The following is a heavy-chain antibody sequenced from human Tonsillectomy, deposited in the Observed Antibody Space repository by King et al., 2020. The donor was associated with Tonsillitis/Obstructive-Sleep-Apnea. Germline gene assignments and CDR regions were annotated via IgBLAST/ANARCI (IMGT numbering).Heavy chain of an antibody. D-gene: IGHD1-1*01. Sequence: VQLVESGGGVVQPGGSLRLSCAASGFTFADYTMHWVRQAPGKGLEWVSLISWGGGSTYYADSVKGRFTISRDNSKNSLYLQMNSLRTEDTALYYCAGNGGYYYYYIDVWGKGATVTVSS. V-gene: IGHV3-43*01. CDR3: AGNGGYYYYYIDV. CDR1: GFTFADYT. CDR2: ISWGGGST. J-gene: IGHJ6*03.